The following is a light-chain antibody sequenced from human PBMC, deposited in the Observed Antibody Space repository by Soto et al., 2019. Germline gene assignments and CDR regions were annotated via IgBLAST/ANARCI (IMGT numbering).Light chain of an antibody. V-gene: IGKV3-15*01. CDR1: ESVSTN. CDR3: QHYSNWPPWT. Sequence: EIVMTQSPATLSLSPGERATLSCRASESVSTNLAWYQQKAGQAPRLLIYGASTRATGIPVRFTGSGSGTEFTLTISSLQSEDFAVYYCQHYSNWPPWTFGRGTKVDIK. CDR2: GAS. J-gene: IGKJ1*01.